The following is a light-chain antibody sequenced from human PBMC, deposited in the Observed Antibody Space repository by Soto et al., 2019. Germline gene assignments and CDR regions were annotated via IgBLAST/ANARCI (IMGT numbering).Light chain of an antibody. J-gene: IGKJ4*01. CDR3: QQSYSTPLT. V-gene: IGKV1-39*01. CDR1: QSISSY. Sequence: DIEMTQSTSSLSASVGDRVTITCRASQSISSYLNWYQQKPGKAPKLLIYAASSLQSGVPSRFSGSGSGTDFTLTISSLQPEDFATYYCQQSYSTPLTFGGGTKVDI. CDR2: AAS.